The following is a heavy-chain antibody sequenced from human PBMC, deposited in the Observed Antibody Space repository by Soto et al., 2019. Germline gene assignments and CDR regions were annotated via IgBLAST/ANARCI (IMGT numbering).Heavy chain of an antibody. J-gene: IGHJ1*01. CDR2: IYSGGST. D-gene: IGHD3-22*01. V-gene: IGHV3-53*01. CDR1: GFTVSSNY. Sequence: EVQLVESGGGVIQPGGSLRLSCAASGFTVSSNYMSWVRQAPGKGLEWVSVIYSGGSTYYADSVKGRFTISRDNSKNTLYLQMNSLRAEDMAVYYCARDRVESGYPEYCQHWGQGTLVTVSS. CDR3: ARDRVESGYPEYCQH.